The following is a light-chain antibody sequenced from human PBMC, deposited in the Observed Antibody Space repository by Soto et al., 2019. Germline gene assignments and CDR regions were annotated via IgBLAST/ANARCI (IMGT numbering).Light chain of an antibody. J-gene: IGKJ5*01. Sequence: ETVLTQSPATLSLSPGERATLSCRASQSVSSYLAWYQQKPGQAPRLLIYAASNRATRSPARCSGSGSGTDFALTFSSLEPEDFAVYYCQQLSNRITFGQGTRWRLN. CDR2: AAS. V-gene: IGKV3-11*01. CDR1: QSVSSY. CDR3: QQLSNRIT.